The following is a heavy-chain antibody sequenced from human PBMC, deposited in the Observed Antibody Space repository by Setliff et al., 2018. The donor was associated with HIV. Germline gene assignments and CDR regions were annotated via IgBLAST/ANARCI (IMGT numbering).Heavy chain of an antibody. CDR1: GGSISSYY. CDR2: IYYSGST. J-gene: IGHJ3*02. CDR3: ARNPCSGGSCPDAFDI. V-gene: IGHV4-59*01. Sequence: KPSETLSLTCTVPGGSISSYYWSWIRQPPGKGLEWIGYIYYSGSTNYNPSLKSRVTISVDTSKNQFSLKLSSVTAADTAVYYCARNPCSGGSCPDAFDIWGQGTMVTVSS. D-gene: IGHD2-15*01.